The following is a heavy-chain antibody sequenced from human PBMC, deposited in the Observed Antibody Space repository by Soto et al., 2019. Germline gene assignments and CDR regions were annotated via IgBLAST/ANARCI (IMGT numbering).Heavy chain of an antibody. CDR2: IIPIFGTA. V-gene: IGHV1-69*06. D-gene: IGHD4-4*01. CDR3: ARVGTTVYYYYYYGMDV. CDR1: GGTFSSYA. J-gene: IGHJ6*02. Sequence: QVQLVQSGADVKKPGSSVKVSCKASGGTFSSYAISWVRQAPGQGLEWMGGIIPIFGTANYAQKFQGRVTITADKSTSTAYMELSSLRSEDTAVYYCARVGTTVYYYYYYGMDVWGQGTTVTVSS.